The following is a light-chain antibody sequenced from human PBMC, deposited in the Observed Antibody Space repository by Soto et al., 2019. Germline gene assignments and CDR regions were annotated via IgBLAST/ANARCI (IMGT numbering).Light chain of an antibody. J-gene: IGKJ1*01. V-gene: IGKV1-27*01. CDR3: QKYNSAPWT. CDR2: AAS. Sequence: DVQMTQSPSSVSASVGDKITITCRASQGITNYLAWYQQKPGKVPKLLIYAASTLHSGVPSRFSGSGSGTDFTLTISSLQPEDVATYYCQKYNSAPWTFGQGTKVEIK. CDR1: QGITNY.